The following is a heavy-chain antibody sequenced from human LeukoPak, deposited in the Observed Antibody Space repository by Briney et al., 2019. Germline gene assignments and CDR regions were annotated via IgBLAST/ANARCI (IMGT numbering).Heavy chain of an antibody. CDR3: VKDVVGNQWVENY. J-gene: IGHJ4*02. D-gene: IGHD6-19*01. V-gene: IGHV3-30*02. CDR2: IHYDGPEK. Sequence: PGGSLRLPCAASGFIFSNYGMHWVRQAPGNGLEWVAFIHYDGPEKYYGGSVRGRLTISRDNSKNTVYMQMSSLRVEDTAVYYCVKDVVGNQWVENYWGQGTLVTVSS. CDR1: GFIFSNYG.